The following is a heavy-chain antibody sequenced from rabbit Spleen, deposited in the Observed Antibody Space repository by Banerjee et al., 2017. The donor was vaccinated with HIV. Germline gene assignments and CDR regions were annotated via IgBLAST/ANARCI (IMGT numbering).Heavy chain of an antibody. V-gene: IGHV1S45*01. CDR1: GFDFSSYS. D-gene: IGHD4-1*01. CDR3: ARETSSGWGVVSYYFNL. Sequence: QEQLVESGGGLVQPGGSLKLSCKASGFDFSSYSMSWVRQAPGQGLEWIACSATSSGTTYSASWAMGRFTISKTSSTTVTLQMTSLTAADTATYFCARETSSGWGVVSYYFNLWGPCTLVTVS. CDR2: SATSSGTT. J-gene: IGHJ4*01.